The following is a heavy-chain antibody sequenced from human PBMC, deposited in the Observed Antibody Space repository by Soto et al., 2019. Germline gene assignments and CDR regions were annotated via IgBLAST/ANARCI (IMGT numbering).Heavy chain of an antibody. CDR2: VSANNGFT. D-gene: IGHD6-6*01. Sequence: ASVKVSCKTSGYTFTNFALSWVRQAPGQGLEWIGFVSANNGFTHFAQKFQGRVSVKTDTSTSTVYLDLRSLSSDDTAVYYCARGGAARHLDSWGQGTPVTVSS. V-gene: IGHV1-18*01. CDR3: ARGGAARHLDS. J-gene: IGHJ5*01. CDR1: GYTFTNFA.